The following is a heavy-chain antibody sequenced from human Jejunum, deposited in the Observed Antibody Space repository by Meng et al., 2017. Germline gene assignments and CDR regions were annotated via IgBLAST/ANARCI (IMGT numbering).Heavy chain of an antibody. J-gene: IGHJ4*01. CDR1: GFNFDDYN. CDR3: ARCRRLGELPSLYFDS. Sequence: GGSLRLSCAVSGFNFDDYNMGWVRQAPGKGLEWISGINWNGVARVYADSVKGRFTVSRDNDKNSLYLEMNSLRGDDTALYYCARCRRLGELPSLYFDSWGQGTLVTVSS. V-gene: IGHV3-20*04. CDR2: INWNGVAR. D-gene: IGHD3-16*01.